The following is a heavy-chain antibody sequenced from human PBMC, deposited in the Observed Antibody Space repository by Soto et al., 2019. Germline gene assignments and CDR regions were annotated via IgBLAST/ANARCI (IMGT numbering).Heavy chain of an antibody. J-gene: IGHJ4*01. Sequence: SETLSLTCTVSGGSVSSGSYYWSWIRQPPGKGLEWIGYIYYSGSTNYNASLKSRVTISVDTSKNQFSLKLSSVTAEDTAVYYCAKDIEPPGLFFDYWGQGTLVTVSS. CDR3: AKDIEPPGLFFDY. CDR2: IYYSGST. CDR1: GGSVSSGSYY. D-gene: IGHD6-13*01. V-gene: IGHV4-61*01.